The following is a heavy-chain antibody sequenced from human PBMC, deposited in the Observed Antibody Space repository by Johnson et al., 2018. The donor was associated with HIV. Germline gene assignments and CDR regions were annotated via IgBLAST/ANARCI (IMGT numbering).Heavy chain of an antibody. D-gene: IGHD4-17*01. J-gene: IGHJ3*02. Sequence: VQLVESGGGLIQPGGSLRLSCAASGLTVSSNYMSWVRQAPGKGLEWVSFIYSGGTTYYADSVKGRFTISRDNSKNTLYLQMNSLRAEDTAVYYCAKVLDYGNAFDIWGQGTMVTVSS. V-gene: IGHV3-66*01. CDR1: GLTVSSNY. CDR2: IYSGGTT. CDR3: AKVLDYGNAFDI.